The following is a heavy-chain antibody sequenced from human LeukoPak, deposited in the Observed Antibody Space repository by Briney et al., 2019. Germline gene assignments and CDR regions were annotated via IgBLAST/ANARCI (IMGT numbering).Heavy chain of an antibody. J-gene: IGHJ5*02. Sequence: SETLSLTCTVSGGSISSYYWSWIRQPPGKGLEWIGYIYYGGSTNYNPSLKSRVTISVDTSKNQFSLKLSSVTAADTAVYYCARDSPGYSSGWYWFDPWGQGTLVTVSS. CDR3: ARDSPGYSSGWYWFDP. CDR2: IYYGGST. V-gene: IGHV4-59*01. CDR1: GGSISSYY. D-gene: IGHD6-19*01.